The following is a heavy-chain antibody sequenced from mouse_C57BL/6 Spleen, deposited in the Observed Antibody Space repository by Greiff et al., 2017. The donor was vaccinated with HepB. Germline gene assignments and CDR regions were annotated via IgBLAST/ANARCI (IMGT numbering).Heavy chain of an antibody. J-gene: IGHJ2*01. CDR1: GFTFSSYA. CDR3: TREDTRGGSYFDY. CDR2: ISSGGDYI. D-gene: IGHD1-1*01. V-gene: IGHV5-9-1*02. Sequence: VQLKESGEGLVKPGGSLKLSCAASGFTFSSYAMSWVRQTPEKRLEWVAYISSGGDYIYYAETVKGRFTISRDNARNTLYLQMSSLKSEDTAMYYCTREDTRGGSYFDYWGQGTTLTVSS.